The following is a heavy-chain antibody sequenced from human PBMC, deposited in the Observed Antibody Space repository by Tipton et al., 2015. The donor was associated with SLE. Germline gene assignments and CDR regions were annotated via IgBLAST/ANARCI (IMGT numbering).Heavy chain of an antibody. Sequence: LRLSCTVSGGSISSGGYYWTWNRQLPGKGLEWIGYIYYSGNTYYNPSLGSRLTISVDTSKDQFSLRLTSVTAADTAVYFCARDRDIVLEPVPIPPAFDIWGQGTTVTVSS. CDR1: GGSISSGGYY. D-gene: IGHD2-8*02. V-gene: IGHV4-31*03. CDR2: IYYSGNT. J-gene: IGHJ3*02. CDR3: ARDRDIVLEPVPIPPAFDI.